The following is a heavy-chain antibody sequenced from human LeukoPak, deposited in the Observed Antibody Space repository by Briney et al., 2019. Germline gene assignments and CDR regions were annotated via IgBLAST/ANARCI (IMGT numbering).Heavy chain of an antibody. D-gene: IGHD3-9*01. CDR3: AGGEILAGHYTFDY. V-gene: IGHV3-23*01. J-gene: IGHJ4*02. CDR1: GFTVSSYA. CDR2: ISGSGGST. Sequence: GGSLRLSCAASGFTVSSYAMSWVRQAPGKGLEWVSSISGSGGSTYYADSVKGRFTISRDNSKNTLYLQMNILRAEDTAVYYCAGGEILAGHYTFDYWGQGTLVTVSS.